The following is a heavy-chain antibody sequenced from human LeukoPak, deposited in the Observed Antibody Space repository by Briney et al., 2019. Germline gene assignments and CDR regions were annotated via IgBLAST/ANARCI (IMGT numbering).Heavy chain of an antibody. V-gene: IGHV3-23*01. CDR3: AKVTPGSYYAEPVDY. D-gene: IGHD1-26*01. CDR1: GFTFSDYY. J-gene: IGHJ4*02. Sequence: GGSLRLSCAASGFTFSDYYMSWVRQAPGKGLEWVSAISGSGGSTYYADSVKGRFTISRDNSKNTLYLQMNSLRAEDTAVYYCAKVTPGSYYAEPVDYWGQGTLVTVSS. CDR2: ISGSGGST.